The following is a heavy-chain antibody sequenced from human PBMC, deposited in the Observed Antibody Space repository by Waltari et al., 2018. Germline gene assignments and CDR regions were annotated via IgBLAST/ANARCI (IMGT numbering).Heavy chain of an antibody. V-gene: IGHV3-53*01. D-gene: IGHD2-15*01. CDR1: GFTVSSHY. Sequence: EVQLVESGGGLIQPGGSLRLSCPASGFTVSSHYMSWVRQAPGKGLEWVSVIYSGGSTYYADSVKGRFTISRDNSKNTLYLQMNSLRAEDTAVYYCARNGAEGAVAGVVVYYFDYWGQGTLVTVSS. CDR2: IYSGGST. CDR3: ARNGAEGAVAGVVVYYFDY. J-gene: IGHJ4*02.